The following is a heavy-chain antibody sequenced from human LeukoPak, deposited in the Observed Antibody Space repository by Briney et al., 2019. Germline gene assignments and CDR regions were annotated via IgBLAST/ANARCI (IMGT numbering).Heavy chain of an antibody. CDR2: ISGTGAGT. J-gene: IGHJ4*02. CDR3: AKALPKMWFGELEGFDH. CDR1: GFTFSSYT. Sequence: GGSLRLSCAASGFTFSSYTMNWVRQAPGKGLEWVSTISGTGAGTFYADSVKGRFTISRDNSKNTLYVQMNSLRVEDSAVYYCAKALPKMWFGELEGFDHWGQGTLVTVSS. D-gene: IGHD3-10*01. V-gene: IGHV3-23*01.